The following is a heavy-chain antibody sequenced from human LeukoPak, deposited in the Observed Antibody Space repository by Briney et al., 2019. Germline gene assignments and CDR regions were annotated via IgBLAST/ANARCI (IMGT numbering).Heavy chain of an antibody. CDR2: ISYDGSNK. D-gene: IGHD5-12*01. Sequence: PGRSLRLSCAASGFTFSSYAMHWVRQAPGKGLEWVAVISYDGSNKYYADSVKGRFTISRDNSKNTLYLQMNSLRAEDTAVYYCARDYSGYDTNWFDPWGQGTLVTVSS. J-gene: IGHJ5*02. V-gene: IGHV3-30*01. CDR3: ARDYSGYDTNWFDP. CDR1: GFTFSSYA.